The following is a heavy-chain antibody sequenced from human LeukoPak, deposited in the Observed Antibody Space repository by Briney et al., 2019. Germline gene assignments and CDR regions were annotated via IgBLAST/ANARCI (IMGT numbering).Heavy chain of an antibody. CDR2: ISGSGGST. CDR3: AKEGLYDILTGHTAEGDFDY. Sequence: TGGSLRLSCAASGFTFSSYAMSWVRQAPGKGLEWVSAISGSGGSTYYADSVKGRFTISRDNSKNTLYLQMNSLRAEDTAVYYCAKEGLYDILTGHTAEGDFDYWGQGTLVTVSS. V-gene: IGHV3-23*01. D-gene: IGHD3-9*01. J-gene: IGHJ4*02. CDR1: GFTFSSYA.